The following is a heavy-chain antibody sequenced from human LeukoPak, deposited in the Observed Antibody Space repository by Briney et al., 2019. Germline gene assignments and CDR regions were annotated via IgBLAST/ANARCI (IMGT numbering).Heavy chain of an antibody. V-gene: IGHV4-59*01. CDR3: ARSQYSSGWIDY. CDR1: GGSISSYY. CDR2: IYYSGST. J-gene: IGHJ4*02. Sequence: SETLSLTCTVSGGSISSYYWSWIRQPPGKGLEWIGYIYYSGSTNYNPSLKSRVTISADTSKNQFSLKLSSVTAADTAVYYCARSQYSSGWIDYWGQGTLVTVSS. D-gene: IGHD6-19*01.